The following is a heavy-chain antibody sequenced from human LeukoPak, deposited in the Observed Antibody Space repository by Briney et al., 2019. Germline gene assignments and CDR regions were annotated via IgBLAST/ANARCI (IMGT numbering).Heavy chain of an antibody. D-gene: IGHD6-13*01. J-gene: IGHJ4*02. Sequence: GGSLRLSCAASGFTFSSYAMTSVRQAPGKGLEWVSGISNSGGFTYYADSVKGRITISRDNSKNTLYLQMNSLRAEDTALYYCAILYSTNYWGQGTLVTVSS. V-gene: IGHV3-23*01. CDR3: AILYSTNY. CDR2: ISNSGGFT. CDR1: GFTFSSYA.